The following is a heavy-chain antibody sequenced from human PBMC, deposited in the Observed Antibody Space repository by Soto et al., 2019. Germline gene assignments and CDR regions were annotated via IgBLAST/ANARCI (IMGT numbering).Heavy chain of an antibody. D-gene: IGHD3-22*01. CDR3: ARDRAYYESSGLYFDY. Sequence: QVQLQESGPGLVKPSETLSLTCTVSGDSIRRYYWSWIRQPPGKGLEWIGYIYDSGSTNSNPSLNRRVTISVDTSKRQCSLKLSSVTAADTAVYYCARDRAYYESSGLYFDYWGQGTLVTVSS. CDR1: GDSIRRYY. V-gene: IGHV4-59*01. J-gene: IGHJ4*02. CDR2: IYDSGST.